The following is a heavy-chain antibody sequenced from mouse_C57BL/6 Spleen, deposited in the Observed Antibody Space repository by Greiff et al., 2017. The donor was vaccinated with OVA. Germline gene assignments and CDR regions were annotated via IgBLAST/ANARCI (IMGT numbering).Heavy chain of an antibody. Sequence: QVHVKQSGAELVKPGASVKISCKASGYAFSSYWMNWVKQRPGKGLEWIGQIYPGDGDTNYNGKFKGKATLTADKSSSTAYMQLSSLTSEDSAVYFCARAGYDGYYFDYWGQGTTLTVSS. V-gene: IGHV1-80*01. CDR3: ARAGYDGYYFDY. CDR2: IYPGDGDT. J-gene: IGHJ2*01. CDR1: GYAFSSYW. D-gene: IGHD2-3*01.